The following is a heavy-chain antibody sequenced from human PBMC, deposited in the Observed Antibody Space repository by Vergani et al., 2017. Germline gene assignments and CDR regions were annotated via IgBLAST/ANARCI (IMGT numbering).Heavy chain of an antibody. D-gene: IGHD5-18*01. Sequence: EVQLLESGGGLVQPGGSLRLSCAASGFTFSSYAMSWVRQAPGKGLEWVSAISGSGGRTYYADSVKGRFTISRDNSKNTLYLQMNSLRAEDTAVYYCAKDVRSGHSYGCFDYWGQGTLVTVSS. CDR1: GFTFSSYA. J-gene: IGHJ4*02. CDR3: AKDVRSGHSYGCFDY. CDR2: ISGSGGRT. V-gene: IGHV3-23*01.